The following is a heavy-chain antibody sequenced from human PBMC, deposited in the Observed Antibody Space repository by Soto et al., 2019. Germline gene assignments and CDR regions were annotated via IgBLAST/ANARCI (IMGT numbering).Heavy chain of an antibody. CDR2: MYHSGST. V-gene: IGHV4-30-2*01. Sequence: SETLSLTCAVSGGSISSGGYSWSWIRQPPGKGLEWIGYMYHSGSTYYNPSLKSRVTISIDRSKNQFSLKLSSVTAADTAVYYCARVPDDWGQGSLVTVAS. D-gene: IGHD2-2*01. CDR3: ARVPDD. CDR1: GGSISSGGYS. J-gene: IGHJ4*02.